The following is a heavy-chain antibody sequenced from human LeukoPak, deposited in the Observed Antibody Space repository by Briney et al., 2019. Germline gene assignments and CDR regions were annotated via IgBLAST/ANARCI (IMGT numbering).Heavy chain of an antibody. CDR3: ARAAAYYYDSSGYYPTPGFDP. D-gene: IGHD3-22*01. V-gene: IGHV3-48*03. Sequence: GSLRLSCAASGFTFSSYERSWVRQAPGKGLEWVSYISSSGSTIYYAYSVKCRFTISRDNAKNSLYLQMNRLRAEDTAVYYCARAAAYYYDSSGYYPTPGFDPWGQGTLVTVSS. CDR2: ISSSGSTI. CDR1: GFTFSSYE. J-gene: IGHJ5*02.